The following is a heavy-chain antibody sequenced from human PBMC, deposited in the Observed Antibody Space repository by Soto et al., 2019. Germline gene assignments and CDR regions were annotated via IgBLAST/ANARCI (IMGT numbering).Heavy chain of an antibody. D-gene: IGHD3-16*02. J-gene: IGHJ4*02. CDR2: ISSSSSTI. CDR3: ARDTAAMNYDYIWGSYRFRRGGY. Sequence: EVQLVESGGGLVQPGGSLRLSCAASGFTFSSYSMNWVRQAPGKGLEWVSYISSSSSTIYYADSVKGRFTISRDNAKNSLYLRMNSLRAEDTAVYYCARDTAAMNYDYIWGSYRFRRGGYWGQGTLVTVSS. CDR1: GFTFSSYS. V-gene: IGHV3-48*01.